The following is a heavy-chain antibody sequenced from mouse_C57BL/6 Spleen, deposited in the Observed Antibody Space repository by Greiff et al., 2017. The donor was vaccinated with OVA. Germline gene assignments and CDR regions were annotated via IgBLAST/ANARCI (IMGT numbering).Heavy chain of an antibody. CDR3: ASLTTVFDY. V-gene: IGHV1-82*01. CDR1: GYAFSSSW. D-gene: IGHD1-1*01. Sequence: QVQLKQSGPELVKPGASVKISCKASGYAFSSSWMNWVKQRPGKGLEWIGRIYPGDGATNYNGKFKGKATLTADKSSSTAYMQLSSLTSEDSAVYFCASLTTVFDYWGQGTTLTVSS. CDR2: IYPGDGAT. J-gene: IGHJ2*01.